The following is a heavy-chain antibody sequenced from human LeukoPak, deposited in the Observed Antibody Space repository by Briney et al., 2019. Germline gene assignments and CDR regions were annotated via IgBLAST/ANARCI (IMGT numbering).Heavy chain of an antibody. Sequence: SETLSLTCTVSGGSISSYYWSWIRQPPGKGLEWIGYIYYSGSTYYNPSLKSRVTISVDTSKNQFSLKLSSVTAADTAVYYCASGYDSSGADAFDIWGQGTMVTVSS. CDR3: ASGYDSSGADAFDI. V-gene: IGHV4-59*06. CDR2: IYYSGST. D-gene: IGHD3-22*01. CDR1: GGSISSYY. J-gene: IGHJ3*02.